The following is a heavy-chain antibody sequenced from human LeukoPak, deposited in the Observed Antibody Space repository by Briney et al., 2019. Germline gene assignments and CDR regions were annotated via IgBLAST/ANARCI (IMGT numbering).Heavy chain of an antibody. CDR2: IKEDGGDK. CDR3: ARDLGWLQFDY. D-gene: IGHD5-24*01. V-gene: IGHV3-7*04. Sequence: PGGSLRLSCAASGFTFGTYWMSWVRQAPGKGLEWVANIKEDGGDKYYVDSVKGRFTISRDNAKNSLYLQMNSLRAEDTAVYYCARDLGWLQFDYWGQGTLVTVSS. CDR1: GFTFGTYW. J-gene: IGHJ4*02.